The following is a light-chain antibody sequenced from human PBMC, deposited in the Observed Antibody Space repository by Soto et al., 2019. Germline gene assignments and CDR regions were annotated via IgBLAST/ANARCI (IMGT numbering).Light chain of an antibody. J-gene: IGKJ1*01. V-gene: IGKV3D-7*01. CDR3: QQDYNLRT. CDR1: QSVSSNY. Sequence: PGERVTLSCRASQSVSSNYLTWYQQKPGQAPRLLIYGASTRTTGIPARFSGSGSGTDFTLTISSLQPEDFALYYCQQDYNLRTFGQGTKVEIK. CDR2: GAS.